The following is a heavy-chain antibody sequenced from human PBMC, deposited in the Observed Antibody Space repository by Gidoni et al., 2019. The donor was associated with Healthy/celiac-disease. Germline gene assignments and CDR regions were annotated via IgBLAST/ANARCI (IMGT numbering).Heavy chain of an antibody. CDR3: ARQGEYQLLYFDY. CDR1: GGSISSSSYY. J-gene: IGHJ4*02. V-gene: IGHV4-39*01. CDR2: IYYSGST. D-gene: IGHD2-2*02. Sequence: QLQLQESGPGLVKPSETLSLTCTVSGGSISSSSYYWGWIRQPPGKGLEWIGSIYYSGSTYYNPSLKSRVTISVDTSKNQFSLKLSSVTAADTAVYYCARQGEYQLLYFDYWGQGTLVTVSS.